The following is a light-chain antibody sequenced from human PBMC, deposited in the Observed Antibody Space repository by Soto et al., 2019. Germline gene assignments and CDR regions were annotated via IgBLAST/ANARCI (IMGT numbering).Light chain of an antibody. CDR3: AAWDDSRRGFV. CDR1: GSNIGSNT. J-gene: IGLJ1*01. CDR2: STD. V-gene: IGLV1-44*01. Sequence: QSVLTQPPSVSGTPGQRVAISCSGSGSNIGSNTVHWYHQLPGSAPKLLISSTDRRPSGVPDRFSGSKSGTSASLAISGLQSDDEAEFYCAAWDDSRRGFVFGTGTKLTVL.